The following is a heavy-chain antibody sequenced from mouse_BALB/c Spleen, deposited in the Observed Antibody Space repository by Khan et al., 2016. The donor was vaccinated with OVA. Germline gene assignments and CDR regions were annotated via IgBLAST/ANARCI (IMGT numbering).Heavy chain of an antibody. CDR2: IYPANGTT. CDR3: AGINA. V-gene: IGHV14-3*02. CDR1: GFTFKDTY. J-gene: IGHJ2*01. Sequence: VQLKQSGPELVKPWPSVKFSCTASGFTFKDTYMHWVQQRPEQGLEWIGRIYPANGTTKYDKRIQGKATRTADTNTNTAYLQLRGLTSEDSAVDYGAGINAWGQGTTVTVSA.